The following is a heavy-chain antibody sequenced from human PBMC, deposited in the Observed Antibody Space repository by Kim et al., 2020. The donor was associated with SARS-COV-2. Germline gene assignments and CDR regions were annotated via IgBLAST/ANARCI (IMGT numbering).Heavy chain of an antibody. CDR3: ARPATASDYFDY. J-gene: IGHJ4*02. V-gene: IGHV5-51*01. D-gene: IGHD2-21*02. Sequence: RYSPPFEGQVTFSADKSISTAYLQWSSLKASDTAIYYCARPATASDYFDYWGQGTLVTVSS.